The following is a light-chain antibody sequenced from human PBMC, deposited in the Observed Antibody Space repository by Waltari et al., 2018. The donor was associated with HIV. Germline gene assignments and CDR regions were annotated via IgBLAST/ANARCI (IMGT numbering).Light chain of an antibody. CDR2: EVN. Sequence: QSALTQPASVSGSLGQSISISCRGSSSDLGLYNLVSWYQVSPGKAPKPIIHEVNKRPSGVSDRFSGSKSGKTASLTISGLQTEDEADYYCCSYAGDSNYVFGTGTKVTVL. J-gene: IGLJ1*01. CDR3: CSYAGDSNYV. V-gene: IGLV2-23*02. CDR1: SSDLGLYNL.